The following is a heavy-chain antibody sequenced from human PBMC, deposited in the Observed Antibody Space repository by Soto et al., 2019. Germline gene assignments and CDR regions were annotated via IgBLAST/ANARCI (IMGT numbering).Heavy chain of an antibody. J-gene: IGHJ6*02. V-gene: IGHV4-31*03. CDR2: IYYSGST. D-gene: IGHD6-13*01. Sequence: SETLSLTCTVSGGSISSGGYYWSWIRQHPGKGLEWIGYIYYSGSTYYNPSLKSRVTISVDTSKNQFSLKLSSVTAADTAVYYCARGSQLANYYYGMDVWGQGTTVTVSS. CDR1: GGSISSGGYY. CDR3: ARGSQLANYYYGMDV.